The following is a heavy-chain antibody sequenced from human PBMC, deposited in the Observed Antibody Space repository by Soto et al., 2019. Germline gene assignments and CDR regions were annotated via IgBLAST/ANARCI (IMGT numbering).Heavy chain of an antibody. J-gene: IGHJ4*02. D-gene: IGHD2-21*02. Sequence: GGSLRLSCAASGFTFDDYAMHWVRQAPGKGLEWVAIITYDRNRKYYADSVKGRFTISRDNSKNSLYLQMNSLRAEDTAVYYCAKDHSGSDFGYCAGDCYLDYWGQGT. CDR2: ITYDRNRK. CDR3: AKDHSGSDFGYCAGDCYLDY. V-gene: IGHV3-30*18. CDR1: GFTFDDYA.